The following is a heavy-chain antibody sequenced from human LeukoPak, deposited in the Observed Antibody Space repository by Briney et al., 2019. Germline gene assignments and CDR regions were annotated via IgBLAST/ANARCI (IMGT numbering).Heavy chain of an antibody. CDR2: ISGGGGST. D-gene: IGHD2-15*01. CDR1: GFTLSHYA. J-gene: IGHJ4*02. CDR3: AKGHRYCTSGNCNSAVDY. V-gene: IGHV3-23*01. Sequence: GGSLRLSCSMSGFTLSHYAMSWVRQAPGKGLEWGSTISGGGGSTDYTDSVKGRFTISRDNSKNTLYLQMNSLGAEDTAVYYCAKGHRYCTSGNCNSAVDYWGQGTLVTVSS.